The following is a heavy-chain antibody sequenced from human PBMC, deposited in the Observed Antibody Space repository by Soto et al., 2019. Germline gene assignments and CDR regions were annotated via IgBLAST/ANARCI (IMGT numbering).Heavy chain of an antibody. CDR3: ARGLRGAARQRHIRDYYYYGMDV. Sequence: QVQLVQSGAEVKKPWASVQVSCTAAGYTFTSYDINWVRQATGQGRVWMGLKNPNSGTTAYAQKFQGRVTLTRNTYISTAYMELSSLSCEDTAVYYCARGLRGAARQRHIRDYYYYGMDVWGQGTTVTVS. CDR1: GYTFTSYD. D-gene: IGHD6-6*01. J-gene: IGHJ6*02. CDR2: KNPNSGTT. V-gene: IGHV1-8*01.